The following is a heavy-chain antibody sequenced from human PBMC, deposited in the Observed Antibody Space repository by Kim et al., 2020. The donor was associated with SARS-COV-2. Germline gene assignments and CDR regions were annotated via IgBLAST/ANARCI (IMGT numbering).Heavy chain of an antibody. CDR3: AREDMVAPDS. D-gene: IGHD2-15*01. CDR2: SNK. Sequence: SNKYYADSVKGRFTISRDKSKNTLYLQMNSLSAEDTAVYYCAREDMVAPDSWGQGTLVTVSS. V-gene: IGHV3-33*01. J-gene: IGHJ4*02.